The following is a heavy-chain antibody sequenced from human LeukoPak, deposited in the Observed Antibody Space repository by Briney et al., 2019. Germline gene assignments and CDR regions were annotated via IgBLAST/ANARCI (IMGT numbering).Heavy chain of an antibody. V-gene: IGHV3-7*02. CDR2: IKQDGSDK. Sequence: GGSLRLSCAASGYTFSTSWMTWGCQAPGKGLEWVANIKQDGSDKYYVGSVKGRFTVSRDNAKNSLYLQVNSLRVEDTVVYYSATIYENAFNFWGQGTMVTVSS. CDR1: GYTFSTSW. J-gene: IGHJ3*01. CDR3: ATIYENAFNF. D-gene: IGHD3-16*01.